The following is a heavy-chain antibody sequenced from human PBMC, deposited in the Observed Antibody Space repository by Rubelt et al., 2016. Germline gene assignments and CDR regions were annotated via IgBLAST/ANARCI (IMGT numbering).Heavy chain of an antibody. CDR3: ATTIAIRPYYFDY. CDR1: GYTFTGYY. D-gene: IGHD6-6*01. Sequence: QVQLVQSGAEVKKPGASVKVSCKASGYTFTGYYMHWVRQAPGQGLEWMGWINPILGIANYAQKFQGRVTITADKSTSTAYMELSSLRSEDTAVYYCATTIAIRPYYFDYWGQGTLVTVSS. CDR2: INPILGIA. J-gene: IGHJ4*02. V-gene: IGHV1-69*09.